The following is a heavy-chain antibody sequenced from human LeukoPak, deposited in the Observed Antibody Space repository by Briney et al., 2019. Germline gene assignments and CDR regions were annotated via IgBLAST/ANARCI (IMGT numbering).Heavy chain of an antibody. CDR2: ISYDGSNK. CDR1: GFTFSSYA. J-gene: IGHJ6*04. Sequence: GRSLRLSRAASGFTFSSYAMHWVRQAPGKGLEWVAVISYDGSNKYYADSVKGRFTISRDNSKNTLYLQMNSLRAEDTAVYYCARELWFGELSYYYYYGMDVWGKGTTVTVSS. D-gene: IGHD3-10*01. CDR3: ARELWFGELSYYYYYGMDV. V-gene: IGHV3-30*04.